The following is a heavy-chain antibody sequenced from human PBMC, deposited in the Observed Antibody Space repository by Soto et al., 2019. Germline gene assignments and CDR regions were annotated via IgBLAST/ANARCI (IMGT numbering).Heavy chain of an antibody. J-gene: IGHJ5*02. CDR2: INIDGSST. CDR1: GFTFISYW. V-gene: IGHV3-74*03. D-gene: IGHD1-7*01. Sequence: EVQLVESGGGLVQPGGSVRLSCVATGFTFISYWMHWVRQAPGKVLVCVSRINIDGSSTQYADSVKGRFTISRDNAKNTLYLQMNSLRAEDTAVYYCARWTGTLPLNWLDPWGQGTLVTVSS. CDR3: ARWTGTLPLNWLDP.